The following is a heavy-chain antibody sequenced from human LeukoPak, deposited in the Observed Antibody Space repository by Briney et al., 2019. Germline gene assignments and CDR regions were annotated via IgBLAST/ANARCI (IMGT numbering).Heavy chain of an antibody. Sequence: PSETLSPTCTVSGGSISNYYWSWIRQPPGKGLECIGYIYYSGSTNYNPSLKSRVTISVDTSKNQFSLKLSSVTAADTAVYYCAGHGGYTSPYLHWGQGTLVTVSS. V-gene: IGHV4-59*08. CDR3: AGHGGYTSPYLH. D-gene: IGHD6-13*01. J-gene: IGHJ1*01. CDR1: GGSISNYY. CDR2: IYYSGST.